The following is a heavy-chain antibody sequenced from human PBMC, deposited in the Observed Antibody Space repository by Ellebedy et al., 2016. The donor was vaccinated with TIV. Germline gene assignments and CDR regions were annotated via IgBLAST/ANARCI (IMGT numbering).Heavy chain of an antibody. J-gene: IGHJ4*02. CDR1: GFTFSSYA. Sequence: GGSLRLXXAASGFTFSSYAMSWVRRAPGKGLEWVSTIYSGGTTYSADSVKGRFTFSRDNSKNSVFLQMHTLRAEDTAIYYCASLYCSAGSCHVDYWGLGTLVTVSS. D-gene: IGHD2-15*01. CDR3: ASLYCSAGSCHVDY. V-gene: IGHV3-23*05. CDR2: IYSGGTT.